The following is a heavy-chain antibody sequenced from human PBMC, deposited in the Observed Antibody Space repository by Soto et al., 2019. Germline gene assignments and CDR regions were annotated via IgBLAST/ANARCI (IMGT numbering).Heavy chain of an antibody. Sequence: GGSLRLSCAASGFTFSSYAMSWVRQAPGKGLEWVSAISGSGGSTYYADSVKGRFTISRDNSKNTLYLQMNSLRAEDTAVYYCAKVLLNPHVGYYDIPGYYYYYYGMDVWGQGTTVTVSS. J-gene: IGHJ6*02. D-gene: IGHD3-22*01. V-gene: IGHV3-23*01. CDR1: GFTFSSYA. CDR2: ISGSGGST. CDR3: AKVLLNPHVGYYDIPGYYYYYYGMDV.